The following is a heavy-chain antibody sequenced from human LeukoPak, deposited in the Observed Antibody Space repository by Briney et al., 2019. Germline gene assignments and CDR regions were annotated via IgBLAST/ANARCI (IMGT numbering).Heavy chain of an antibody. CDR3: ASTERCSTTCPLDY. J-gene: IGHJ4*02. Sequence: AETLSLTCAVYGGSFRGYYWSWIRQPPGKGLEWIGEINHSGSTNYNPSLKSRVTISLDTSMKKFSLKLNSVTAADTAVYHCASTERCSTTCPLDYWGQGTLVTVSS. CDR2: INHSGST. CDR1: GGSFRGYY. D-gene: IGHD2-2*01. V-gene: IGHV4-34*01.